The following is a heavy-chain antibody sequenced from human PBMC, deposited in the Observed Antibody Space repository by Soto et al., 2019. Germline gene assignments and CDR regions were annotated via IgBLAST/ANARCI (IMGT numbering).Heavy chain of an antibody. CDR1: GGSISSSSYY. Sequence: SETLSLTCTVSGGSISSSSYYWGWIRQPPGKGLEWIGSIYYSGSTYYNPSLKSRVTISVDTSKNQFSLKLSSVTAADTAVYYCARPSIAAPHYYYYGMDGWGQGTTVTVAS. V-gene: IGHV4-39*01. CDR3: ARPSIAAPHYYYYGMDG. D-gene: IGHD6-6*01. CDR2: IYYSGST. J-gene: IGHJ6*02.